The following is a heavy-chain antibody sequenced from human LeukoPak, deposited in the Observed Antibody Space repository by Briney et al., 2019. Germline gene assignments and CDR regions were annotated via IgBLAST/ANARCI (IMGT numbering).Heavy chain of an antibody. V-gene: IGHV5-51*01. J-gene: IGHJ4*02. CDR3: ARREATTGYFDF. CDR1: GYSFTNYW. Sequence: GESLKISCKGSGYSFTNYWIAWVRQMPGKGLEWMGVIYPGDSDTRYNPSFQGQVTISADRSFGTAYLQWGSLKASDSAMYYCARREATTGYFDFWGQGTLVTVSS. D-gene: IGHD1-14*01. CDR2: IYPGDSDT.